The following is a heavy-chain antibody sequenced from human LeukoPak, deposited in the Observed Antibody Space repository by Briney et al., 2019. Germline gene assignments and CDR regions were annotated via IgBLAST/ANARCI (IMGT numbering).Heavy chain of an antibody. CDR3: ARDSRYIVVVPAAILDY. Sequence: GGSLRLSCAASGFTFSSYAMHWVRQAPGKRLEWVAVISYDGSNKYYADSVKGRFTISRDNSKNTLYLQMNSLRAEDTAVYYCARDSRYIVVVPAAILDYWGQGTLVTVSS. J-gene: IGHJ4*02. V-gene: IGHV3-30-3*01. D-gene: IGHD2-2*02. CDR2: ISYDGSNK. CDR1: GFTFSSYA.